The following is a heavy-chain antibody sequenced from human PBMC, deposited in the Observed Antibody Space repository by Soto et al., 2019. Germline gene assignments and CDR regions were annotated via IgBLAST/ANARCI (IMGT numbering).Heavy chain of an antibody. J-gene: IGHJ4*02. D-gene: IGHD6-13*01. V-gene: IGHV3-23*01. CDR2: ISGSGGST. CDR1: GFTFGDYA. Sequence: EVQLLESGGGLVQPGGSLRLSCSASGFTFGDYAMSWVRQAPGKGLAWVSSISGSGGSTYYADSVKGRFTISRDNSKNTLYLLMNSLRAEDTAIYYCAKVKAYTSTMTCDYWGQGTLVTVSS. CDR3: AKVKAYTSTMTCDY.